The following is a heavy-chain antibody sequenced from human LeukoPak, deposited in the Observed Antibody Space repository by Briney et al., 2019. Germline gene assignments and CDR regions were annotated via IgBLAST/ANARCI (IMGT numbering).Heavy chain of an antibody. CDR1: GYTLTELS. CDR2: FDPEDGET. J-gene: IGHJ4*02. V-gene: IGHV1-24*01. CDR3: ATDPTTVTTLGYY. Sequence: ASVTVSCKVSGYTLTELSMHWVRQAPGKGLEWMGGFDPEDGETIYAQKFQGRVTMTEDTSTDTAYMELSSLRSEDTAVYYCATDPTTVTTLGYYWGQGTLVTVSS. D-gene: IGHD4-17*01.